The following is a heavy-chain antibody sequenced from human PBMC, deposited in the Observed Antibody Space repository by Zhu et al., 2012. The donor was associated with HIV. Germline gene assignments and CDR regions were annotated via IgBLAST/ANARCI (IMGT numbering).Heavy chain of an antibody. CDR1: GGSFSDCH. V-gene: IGHV4-34*01. Sequence: QVQLQQWGAGLLKPSETLSLTCAVYGGSFSDCHWSWIRQPPGKGLEWIGEVNHSGSTNYNRPLKSRVTMSVDTSKNQFSLKLSSVTAADTAVYYCVRVLLWVRGVVRNGFYFDYWGQGTLVTVSS. D-gene: IGHD3-10*01. CDR3: VRVLLWVRGVVRNGFYFDY. CDR2: VNHSGST. J-gene: IGHJ4*02.